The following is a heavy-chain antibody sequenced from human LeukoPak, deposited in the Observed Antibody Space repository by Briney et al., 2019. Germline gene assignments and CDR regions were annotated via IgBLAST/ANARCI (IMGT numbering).Heavy chain of an antibody. V-gene: IGHV3-66*02. Sequence: PGGSLRLSCAASGFTVSSNYMSWVRQAPGKGLEWVSVIYSGGSTYYTDSVKGRFIISRDNSKSTLYLQMNSLRIEDTALYYCARDSAYWGQGTLVTVSS. CDR1: GFTVSSNY. J-gene: IGHJ4*02. CDR2: IYSGGST. CDR3: ARDSAY. D-gene: IGHD2-15*01.